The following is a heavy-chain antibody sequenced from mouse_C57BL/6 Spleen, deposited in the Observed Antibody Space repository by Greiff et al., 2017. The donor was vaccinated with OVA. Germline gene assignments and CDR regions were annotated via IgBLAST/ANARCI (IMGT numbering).Heavy chain of an antibody. CDR1: GYTFTSYW. D-gene: IGHD3-2*02. J-gene: IGHJ3*01. CDR2: VDPSDSYN. V-gene: IGHV1-50*01. CDR3: ARPTAQATWFAY. Sequence: VQLQQPGAELVRPGASVKLSCKASGYTFTSYWLQWVKQRPGQGLEWIGEVDPSDSYNNYNQKLKGPATLTVDTSSSTAYMQLSSLTSEDSAVYYCARPTAQATWFAYWGQGTLVTVSA.